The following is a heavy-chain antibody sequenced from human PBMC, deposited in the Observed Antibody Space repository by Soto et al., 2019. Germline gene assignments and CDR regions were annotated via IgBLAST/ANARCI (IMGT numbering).Heavy chain of an antibody. D-gene: IGHD1-26*01. CDR1: GITFSSSW. J-gene: IGHJ4*02. CDR3: ARGSERQGNSFDY. CDR2: LHRDGTST. V-gene: IGHV3-74*01. Sequence: EVQLVESGGGLVQPGGSLRLSCAASGITFSSSWMHWVRQAPGKGLVWVSRLHRDGTSTIYADSVQGRFTISRDNAKNTLYLQMNSLRAEDTSVYYCARGSERQGNSFDYWGQGTLVTVSS.